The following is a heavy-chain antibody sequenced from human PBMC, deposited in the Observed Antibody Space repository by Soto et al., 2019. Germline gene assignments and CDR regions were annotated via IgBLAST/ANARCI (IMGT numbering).Heavy chain of an antibody. Sequence: SETLSLTCAVSGGSIISGGYSCSWIRQPPGKGLQWIGHIYEGGNTYYTPSLESRVAISTDKSKNQFSLRLSSVTAADTAVYYCVRRSPEDAFDIWGQGTMVTVS. CDR2: IYEGGNT. CDR1: GGSIISGGYS. V-gene: IGHV4-30-2*01. J-gene: IGHJ3*02. CDR3: VRRSPEDAFDI.